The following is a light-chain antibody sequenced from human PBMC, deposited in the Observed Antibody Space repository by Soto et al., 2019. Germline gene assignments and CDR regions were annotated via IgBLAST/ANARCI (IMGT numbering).Light chain of an antibody. CDR1: QSVSSNY. CDR2: GAS. V-gene: IGKV3-20*01. CDR3: HQYGTSPLIA. J-gene: IGKJ5*01. Sequence: RATLSCRASQSVSSNYLAWYQQKPGQAPRLLIYGASSRATGIPDRFSGSGSGTDFTLTISRLEPEDFAVYYCHQYGTSPLIAFGQGTRLENK.